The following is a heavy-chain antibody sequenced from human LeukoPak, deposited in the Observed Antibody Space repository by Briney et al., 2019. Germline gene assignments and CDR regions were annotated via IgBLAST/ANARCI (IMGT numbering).Heavy chain of an antibody. CDR3: ASARGTAMVPYYFDY. V-gene: IGHV1-69*13. CDR1: GGTFSSYA. CDR2: IIPIFGTA. J-gene: IGHJ4*02. Sequence: GASVKVSCKASGGTFSSYAISWVRQAPGQGLEWMGGIIPIFGTANYAQKFQGRVTITADESTSTAYMELSSLRSEDTAVYYCASARGTAMVPYYFDYWGQGTLVTVSS. D-gene: IGHD5-18*01.